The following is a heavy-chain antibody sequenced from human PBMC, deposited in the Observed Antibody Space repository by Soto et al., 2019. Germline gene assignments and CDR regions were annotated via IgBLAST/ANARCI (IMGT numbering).Heavy chain of an antibody. J-gene: IGHJ6*02. CDR2: IYYSGST. CDR3: ARAISGILGPRLNYCYCGMAV. V-gene: IGHV4-59*01. D-gene: IGHD3-3*01. Sequence: PSETLSLTCTVSGGSISSDYWSWIRQPPGKVLEWIGYIYYSGSTNYNPSPKRRVTISVDTSKNQFSLQLSSVTAADPAVYYCARAISGILGPRLNYCYCGMAVWGPGTTV. CDR1: GGSISSDY.